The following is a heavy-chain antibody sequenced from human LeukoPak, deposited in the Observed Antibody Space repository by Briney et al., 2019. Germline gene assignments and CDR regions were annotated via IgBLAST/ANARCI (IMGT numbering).Heavy chain of an antibody. V-gene: IGHV1-2*02. D-gene: IGHD1-26*01. CDR2: INPNSGGT. Sequence: GASVTVSCKASGYTFTSYYMHWVRQAPGQGLEWMGWINPNSGGTNYAQKFQGRVTMTRDTSISTAYMELSRLKSDDTAVYYCARPSSGSHPLGYWGQGTLVTVSS. CDR1: GYTFTSYY. J-gene: IGHJ4*02. CDR3: ARPSSGSHPLGY.